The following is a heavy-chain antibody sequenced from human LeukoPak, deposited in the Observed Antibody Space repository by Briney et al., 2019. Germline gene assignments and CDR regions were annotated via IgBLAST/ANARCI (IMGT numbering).Heavy chain of an antibody. V-gene: IGHV3-30*18. D-gene: IGHD5-18*01. J-gene: IGHJ4*02. CDR3: AKDALGYSYGLDYFDY. CDR1: ASTFSSHG. CDR2: ISYDGSNK. Sequence: GRSLRLSCAASASTFSSHGMHCVRQAPGRGREWVAVISYDGSNKYYADSVKGRFTISRDNSQNTLYLQMNSLRAEDTAVYYCAKDALGYSYGLDYFDYWGQGTLVTVSS.